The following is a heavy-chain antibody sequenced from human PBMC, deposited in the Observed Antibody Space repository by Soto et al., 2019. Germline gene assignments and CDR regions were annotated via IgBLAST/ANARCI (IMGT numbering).Heavy chain of an antibody. CDR1: GGSISSGDYY. Sequence: QVQLQESGPGLVKPSQTLSLTCTVSGGSISSGDYYWSWIRQPPGKGLEGIGYIYHSGSTYYNPSLKSRVTIPVDTSKTQFSLKLSSVTAADTAVYYCARERPDGARLDPWGQGTLVTVSS. CDR2: IYHSGST. CDR3: ARERPDGARLDP. J-gene: IGHJ5*02. V-gene: IGHV4-30-4*01. D-gene: IGHD6-6*01.